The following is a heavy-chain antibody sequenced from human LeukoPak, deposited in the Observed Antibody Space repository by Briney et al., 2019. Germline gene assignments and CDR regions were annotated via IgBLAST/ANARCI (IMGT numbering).Heavy chain of an antibody. CDR3: ARAKLSGLLWFGELLRYYFDY. D-gene: IGHD3-10*01. V-gene: IGHV1-2*02. CDR1: GFTFTGHY. J-gene: IGHJ4*02. CDR2: INANTGVT. Sequence: ASVKVSCKTSGFTFTGHYMHWLRQAPGQGLEWMGWINANTGVTHYAVKFQGRVTMTRDTSISTAYMELSRLRSDDTAVYYCARAKLSGLLWFGELLRYYFDYWGQGTLVTVSS.